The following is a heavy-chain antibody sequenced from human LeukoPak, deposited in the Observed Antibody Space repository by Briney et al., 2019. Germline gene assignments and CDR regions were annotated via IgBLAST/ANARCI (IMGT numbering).Heavy chain of an antibody. CDR1: GFTFSSYS. Sequence: PGGSLRLSCAASGFTFSSYSMNWVRQAPGKGLEWVSYISSSSTTIYYADSVKGRFTISRDNAKNSLYLQMNSLRDEDTAVYYCARVQLGPWYAFDIWGQGTMVTVSS. CDR2: ISSSSTTI. J-gene: IGHJ3*02. V-gene: IGHV3-48*02. D-gene: IGHD7-27*01. CDR3: ARVQLGPWYAFDI.